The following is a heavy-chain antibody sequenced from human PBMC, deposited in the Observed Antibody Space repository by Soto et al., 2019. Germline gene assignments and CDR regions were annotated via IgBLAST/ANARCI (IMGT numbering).Heavy chain of an antibody. CDR2: IWYDGSNK. J-gene: IGHJ4*02. CDR3: ARDLLGYSYGYYFDY. Sequence: PGGSLRLSCGASGFTFSSYGMHWVRQAPGKGLEWVAVIWYDGSNKYYADSVKGRFTISRDNSKNTLYLQMNSLRAEDTAVYYCARDLLGYSYGYYFDYWGQGTLVTVSS. CDR1: GFTFSSYG. V-gene: IGHV3-33*01. D-gene: IGHD5-18*01.